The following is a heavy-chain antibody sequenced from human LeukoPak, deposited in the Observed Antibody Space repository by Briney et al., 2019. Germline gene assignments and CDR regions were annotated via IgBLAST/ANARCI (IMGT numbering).Heavy chain of an antibody. Sequence: GGSLRLSCAASGFTFSSYWMTWVRQAPGKGLEWVANIKEDGIERHYVDSVKGRFTISRDNAENSLYLQMNSLRAEDTAVYYCARVESSAFDYWGQGTLVTVSS. CDR3: ARVESSAFDY. D-gene: IGHD6-6*01. V-gene: IGHV3-7*01. CDR1: GFTFSSYW. CDR2: IKEDGIER. J-gene: IGHJ4*02.